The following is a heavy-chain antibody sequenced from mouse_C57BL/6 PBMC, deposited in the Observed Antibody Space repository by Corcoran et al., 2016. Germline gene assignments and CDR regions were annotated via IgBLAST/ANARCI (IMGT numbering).Heavy chain of an antibody. Sequence: EVQLQQSGPELVKPGASVKISCKASGYTFTDYYMNWVKQSHGKSLEWIGDINPNNGGTSYNQKFKGKATLTVDKSSSTAYMELRSLTSEDSAVCYCARDYYGSSWYFDVWGTGTTVTVSS. D-gene: IGHD1-1*01. CDR3: ARDYYGSSWYFDV. CDR1: GYTFTDYY. CDR2: INPNNGGT. J-gene: IGHJ1*03. V-gene: IGHV1-26*01.